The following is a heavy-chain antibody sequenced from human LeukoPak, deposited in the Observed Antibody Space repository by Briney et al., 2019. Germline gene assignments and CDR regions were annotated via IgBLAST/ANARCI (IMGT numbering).Heavy chain of an antibody. J-gene: IGHJ5*02. CDR1: GYTFTSYD. Sequence: ASVKVSCKTSGYTFTSYDINWVRQAPGQGLEWMGWMNPHSGNTAYAQKFQGRVTMTRNTSISTAYMELSSLRSDDTAVYYCARKDYDFWSGYMFYNRFDPWGQGTLVAVSS. CDR2: MNPHSGNT. V-gene: IGHV1-8*01. D-gene: IGHD3-3*01. CDR3: ARKDYDFWSGYMFYNRFDP.